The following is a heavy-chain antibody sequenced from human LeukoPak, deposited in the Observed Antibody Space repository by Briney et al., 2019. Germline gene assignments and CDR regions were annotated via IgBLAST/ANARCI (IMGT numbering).Heavy chain of an antibody. CDR1: GGSISSYY. J-gene: IGHJ3*02. Sequence: SETLSLTCTVSGGSISSYYWSWIRQPPGKGREWIGYIYYSGITNYNPSLKSRVTISVETSKNQFSLKLSSVTAADTAVYYCARDGSTIAAEDAFDIWGKGTMVTVS. D-gene: IGHD6-13*01. CDR3: ARDGSTIAAEDAFDI. V-gene: IGHV4-59*13. CDR2: IYYSGIT.